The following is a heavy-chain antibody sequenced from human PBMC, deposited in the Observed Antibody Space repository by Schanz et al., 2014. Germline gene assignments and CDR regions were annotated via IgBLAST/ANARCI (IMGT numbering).Heavy chain of an antibody. V-gene: IGHV1-46*01. Sequence: QVQLLQSGAEVKKPGASVKVSCKASGYTFVSYSMHWVRQAPGQGLEWMGIVNPSVRGTHFAREFQGRVTNTADKSTSTAYMDLSSLRPEDTAVYYCARSNYYDNSDYYNSFDYWGQGTLVTVSS. CDR3: ARSNYYDNSDYYNSFDY. CDR1: GYTFVSYS. CDR2: VNPSVRGT. D-gene: IGHD3-22*01. J-gene: IGHJ4*02.